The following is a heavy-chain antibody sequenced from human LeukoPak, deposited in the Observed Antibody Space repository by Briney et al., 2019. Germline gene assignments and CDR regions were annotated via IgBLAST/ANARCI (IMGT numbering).Heavy chain of an antibody. V-gene: IGHV4-59*01. Sequence: PSETLSLTCTVSGGSISSYYWSWIRQPPGKGLEWIGYIYYSGSTNYNPSLKSRVTISVDTSKNQFSLKLSSVTAADTAVYYCARVVRGVIVRAFDIWGQGTMVTVSS. J-gene: IGHJ3*02. CDR2: IYYSGST. CDR1: GGSISSYY. D-gene: IGHD3-10*01. CDR3: ARVVRGVIVRAFDI.